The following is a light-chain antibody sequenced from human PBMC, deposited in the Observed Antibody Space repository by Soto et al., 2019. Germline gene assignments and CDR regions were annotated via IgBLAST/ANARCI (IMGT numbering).Light chain of an antibody. CDR1: SSDGGSYNL. CDR2: EGS. CDR3: CSYAGSSTLV. Sequence: QSALTQPASVSGSPGQSITISCTGTSSDGGSYNLVSWYQQHPGKAPKLMIYEGSKRPSGVSNRFSGSKSGNTASLTISGLQAEDEADYYCCSYAGSSTLVFGGGTKVNVL. J-gene: IGLJ2*01. V-gene: IGLV2-23*01.